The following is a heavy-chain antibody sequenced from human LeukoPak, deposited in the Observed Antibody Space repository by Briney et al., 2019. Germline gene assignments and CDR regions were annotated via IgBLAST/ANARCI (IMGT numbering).Heavy chain of an antibody. Sequence: GGSLRLSCAASGFTFSSCAMSWVRQAPGEGLEWVSAISGSGGSTYYADSVKGRFTISRDNSKNTLYLQMNSLRAEDTAVYYCAKIGIAAAGLYYYYGMDVWGQGTTVTVSS. J-gene: IGHJ6*02. V-gene: IGHV3-23*01. CDR1: GFTFSSCA. CDR2: ISGSGGST. CDR3: AKIGIAAAGLYYYYGMDV. D-gene: IGHD6-13*01.